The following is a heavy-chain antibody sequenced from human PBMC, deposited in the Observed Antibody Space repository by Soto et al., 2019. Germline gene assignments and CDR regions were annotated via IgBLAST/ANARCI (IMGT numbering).Heavy chain of an antibody. CDR3: ATDTFCSGGGRSSHYLYAMDV. D-gene: IGHD2-15*01. Sequence: AAVKVSCKVSGYTLTQLSMHWVRQAPGKGLEWMGGFDREDGETIYAQMFQGRVTMTEDTSTDTAYMELSSLRSEDTAFYFCATDTFCSGGGRSSHYLYAMDVWGQGTMVTV. CDR2: FDREDGET. CDR1: GYTLTQLS. V-gene: IGHV1-24*01. J-gene: IGHJ6*02.